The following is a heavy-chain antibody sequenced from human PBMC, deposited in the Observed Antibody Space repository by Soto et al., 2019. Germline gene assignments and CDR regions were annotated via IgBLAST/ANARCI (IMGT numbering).Heavy chain of an antibody. CDR3: ASVMTPKSPYPYYYYGMGV. CDR1: GGTFSSYA. Sequence: SVKVSCKASGGTFSSYAISWVRQAPGQGLEWMGGIIPIFGTANYAQKFQGRVTITADESTSTAYMELSSLRSEDTAVYYCASVMTPKSPYPYYYYGMGVWGQGTTVTVSS. V-gene: IGHV1-69*13. D-gene: IGHD2-15*01. J-gene: IGHJ6*02. CDR2: IIPIFGTA.